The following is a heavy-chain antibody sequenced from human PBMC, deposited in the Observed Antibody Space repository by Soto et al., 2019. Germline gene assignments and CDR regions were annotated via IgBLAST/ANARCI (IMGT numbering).Heavy chain of an antibody. CDR3: ARGKLWSADFDY. Sequence: SETLSLTCAVSGGSLSGSFWSWIRQPPGKGLEWIGEISHSGSTNYNSSLRSRVTISVDTSKNQFSLKLTSVTAADTAVYYCARGKLWSADFDYWGQGTVVTVSS. D-gene: IGHD3-3*01. V-gene: IGHV4-34*01. CDR1: GGSLSGSF. CDR2: ISHSGST. J-gene: IGHJ4*02.